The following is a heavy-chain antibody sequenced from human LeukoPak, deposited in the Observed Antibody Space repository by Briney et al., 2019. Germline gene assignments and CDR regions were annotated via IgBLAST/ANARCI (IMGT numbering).Heavy chain of an antibody. D-gene: IGHD1-26*01. CDR1: GYTFTSYD. CDR3: ATALLGASGAFDI. V-gene: IGHV1-8*01. Sequence: ASVKVSCKASGYTFTSYDINWVRQATGQGLEWMGWMNPNSGNTGYAQKFQGRVTMTRNTSISTAYMELSSLRSEDTAAYYCATALLGASGAFDIWGQGTMVTVSS. J-gene: IGHJ3*02. CDR2: MNPNSGNT.